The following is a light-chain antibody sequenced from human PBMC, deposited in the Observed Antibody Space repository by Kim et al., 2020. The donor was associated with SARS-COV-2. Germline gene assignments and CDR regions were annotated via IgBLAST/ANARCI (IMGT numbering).Light chain of an antibody. Sequence: QSALTQPASVSGSPGQSITISCTGTSSDVGGYNYVSWYQQHPGKAPKLMIYDVSKRPSGVSNRFSGSKSGNTASLTISGLQAEDEADYYCSSYTRSSTWVFGGGPKLTVL. J-gene: IGLJ3*02. V-gene: IGLV2-14*01. CDR1: SSDVGGYNY. CDR2: DVS. CDR3: SSYTRSSTWV.